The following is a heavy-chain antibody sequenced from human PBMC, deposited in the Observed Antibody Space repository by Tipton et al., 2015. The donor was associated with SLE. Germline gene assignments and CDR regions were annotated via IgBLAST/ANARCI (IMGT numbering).Heavy chain of an antibody. CDR2: IKSKTDGGTT. Sequence: SLRLSCAASGFTFSNAWMSWVRQAPGKGLEWVGRIKSKTDGGTTDYAAPVKGRFTISRDDSKNTLYLQMNSLKTEDTAVYYCTGTISRVGYAFDIWGQGTMVTVSS. CDR1: GFTFSNAW. J-gene: IGHJ3*02. V-gene: IGHV3-15*01. D-gene: IGHD3-3*01. CDR3: TGTISRVGYAFDI.